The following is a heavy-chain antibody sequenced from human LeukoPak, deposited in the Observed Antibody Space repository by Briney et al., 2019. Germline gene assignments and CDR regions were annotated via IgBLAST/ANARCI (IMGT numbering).Heavy chain of an antibody. CDR1: GFTFSSSS. Sequence: GGSLRLSCAASGFTFSSSSMNWVRQAPGKGLEWVSYITASSSTEYYADSVKGRFTISRDNSKNTLYLQMNSLRAEDTAVYYCAKRTYDSSGSIDYWGQGTLVTVSS. D-gene: IGHD3-22*01. J-gene: IGHJ4*02. V-gene: IGHV3-48*01. CDR3: AKRTYDSSGSIDY. CDR2: ITASSSTE.